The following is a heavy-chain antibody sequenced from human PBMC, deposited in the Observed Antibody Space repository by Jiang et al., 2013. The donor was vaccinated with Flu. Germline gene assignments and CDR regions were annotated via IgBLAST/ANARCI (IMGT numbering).Heavy chain of an antibody. J-gene: IGHJ4*02. Sequence: SGAEVKEPGASVKVSCKPSGGTFNGYYIHWVRQAPGQGPEWLGWMHPESGGSNSPQKFQGRVTMTTEVSLRAAYMELRGLMSDDTAIYYCAGESCPGGPCQQGFDNWGQGTLVTVSS. CDR3: AGESCPGGPCQQGFDN. D-gene: IGHD2-8*02. CDR2: MHPESGGS. V-gene: IGHV1-2*02. CDR1: GGTFNGYY.